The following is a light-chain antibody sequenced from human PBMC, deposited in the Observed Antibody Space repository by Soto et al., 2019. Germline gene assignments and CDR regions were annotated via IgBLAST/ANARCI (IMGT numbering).Light chain of an antibody. CDR2: DAS. V-gene: IGKV3-20*01. CDR1: QSVSGSN. Sequence: EIVLTQSPGTLSLSPGERATLSCRARQSVSGSNLAWYQQKPGQSPRLLIYDASSRATGIPDRFSGSGSGTDFTLTISRLEPEDFAVYYCQQYGTRPWTFGQGTKVE. J-gene: IGKJ1*01. CDR3: QQYGTRPWT.